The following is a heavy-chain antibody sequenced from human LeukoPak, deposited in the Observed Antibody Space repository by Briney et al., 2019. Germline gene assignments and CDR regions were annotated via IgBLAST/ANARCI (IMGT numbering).Heavy chain of an antibody. CDR1: GYTFTSYY. CDR3: AILGYCSSTSCYRNRDAFDI. J-gene: IGHJ3*02. V-gene: IGHV1-46*01. Sequence: ASVKVSCKASGYTFTSYYMHWVRQAPGQGLEWMGIINPSGGSTSYAQKFQGRVTMTRDTSTSTVYMELSSLRSEDTAVYYCAILGYCSSTSCYRNRDAFDIWGQGTMVTVSS. D-gene: IGHD2-2*01. CDR2: INPSGGST.